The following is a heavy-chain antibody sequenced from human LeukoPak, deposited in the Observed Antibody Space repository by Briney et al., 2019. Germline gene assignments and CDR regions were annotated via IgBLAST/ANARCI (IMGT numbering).Heavy chain of an antibody. J-gene: IGHJ6*02. CDR2: ISSSGSTI. V-gene: IGHV3-48*03. CDR1: GFTFSSYE. Sequence: GGSLRLSCAASGFTFSSYEMNWVRQAPGKGLEWVSYISSSGSTINYAYSVKGRFTISRDNAKNSLYLQMNSLRAEDTAVYYCARIGIMIVVVNGMDVWGQGTTVTVSS. CDR3: ARIGIMIVVVNGMDV. D-gene: IGHD3-22*01.